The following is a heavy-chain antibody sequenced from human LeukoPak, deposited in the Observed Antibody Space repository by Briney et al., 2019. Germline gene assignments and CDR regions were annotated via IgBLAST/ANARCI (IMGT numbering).Heavy chain of an antibody. J-gene: IGHJ4*02. CDR3: ARDVAGITGTDYFVY. Sequence: PGGSLRLSCSASGFTFSSYSRNWDRQAPGKGLEWVSSISSSSSYIYYADSVKGRFTISRDNAKNSLYLQMNSLRAEDTAVYYCARDVAGITGTDYFVYWGPGTLVTVSS. CDR1: GFTFSSYS. D-gene: IGHD1-7*01. V-gene: IGHV3-21*01. CDR2: ISSSSSYI.